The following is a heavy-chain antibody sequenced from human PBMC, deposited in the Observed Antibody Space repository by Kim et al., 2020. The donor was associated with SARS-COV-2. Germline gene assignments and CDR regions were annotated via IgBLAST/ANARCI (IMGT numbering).Heavy chain of an antibody. CDR1: GFMLSGYS. J-gene: IGHJ4*01. CDR2: INSGTNII. D-gene: IGHD3-22*01. Sequence: GGSLRLSCAASGFMLSGYSMNWVRQAPGKGLEWVSYINSGTNIIYYADSVKGRFTISRDTAKNSLFLQLNSLRAEDTAVYYCARDSTGGGGYYKFDYWG. CDR3: ARDSTGGGGYYKFDY. V-gene: IGHV3-48*04.